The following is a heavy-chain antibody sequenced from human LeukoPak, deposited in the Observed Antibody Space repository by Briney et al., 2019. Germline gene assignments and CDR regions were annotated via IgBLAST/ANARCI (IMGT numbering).Heavy chain of an antibody. D-gene: IGHD6-19*01. CDR1: GFTISSYA. V-gene: IGHV3-23*01. Sequence: GRSLRLSWVASGFTISSYAMSWVRQAPGKGLEWVSCISGRGGSTYYADFVKGWFTSSRDNSKNTLFLQMKNPRAKDTAVYYCAKETYSSGWYPYFDYWGQGTLVTVS. CDR3: AKETYSSGWYPYFDY. CDR2: ISGRGGST. J-gene: IGHJ4*02.